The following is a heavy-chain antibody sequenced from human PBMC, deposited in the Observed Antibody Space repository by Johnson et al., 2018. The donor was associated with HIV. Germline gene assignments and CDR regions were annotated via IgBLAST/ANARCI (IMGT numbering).Heavy chain of an antibody. CDR1: GFTFSTNA. J-gene: IGHJ3*02. CDR2: VTYDGSNK. CDR3: ARVEGGSSSNAFDI. V-gene: IGHV3-30*04. D-gene: IGHD6-13*01. Sequence: QVQLVESGGGVVQPGRSLRLSCTASGFTFSTNAMHWVRQAPGKGLEWVAGVTYDGSNKYYADSVKGRFTISRDNSKNTLYLQMNSLRAEDTAVYYCARVEGGSSSNAFDIWGQGTMVTVSS.